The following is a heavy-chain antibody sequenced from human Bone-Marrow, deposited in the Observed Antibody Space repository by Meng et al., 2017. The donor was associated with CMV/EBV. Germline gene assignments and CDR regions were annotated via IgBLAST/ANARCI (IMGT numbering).Heavy chain of an antibody. CDR2: IYYSGST. V-gene: IGHV4-59*01. J-gene: IGHJ4*02. CDR1: GGSISSYY. CDR3: ARSGSYRSILFDF. Sequence: SDTLSLTCTVSGGSISSYYWNWIRQPPGKGLEWIGYIYYSGSTNYNPSLKSRVTISGDTSKNQFSLKLSSVTAADTAVYYCARSGSYRSILFDFWGQGTLVTVSS. D-gene: IGHD1-26*01.